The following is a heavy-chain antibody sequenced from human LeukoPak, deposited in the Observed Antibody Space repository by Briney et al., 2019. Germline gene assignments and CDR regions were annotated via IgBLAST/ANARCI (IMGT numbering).Heavy chain of an antibody. Sequence: SVKVSCKASGGTFSSYAISWVRQAPGQGLEGMGGIISIFGTANYAQKFQGRVTSTADKSTSTAYMELSSLRSEDTAVYYCARDGNDYGDYAIDYWGQGTLVTVSP. CDR3: ARDGNDYGDYAIDY. CDR2: IISIFGTA. CDR1: GGTFSSYA. J-gene: IGHJ4*02. V-gene: IGHV1-69*06. D-gene: IGHD4-17*01.